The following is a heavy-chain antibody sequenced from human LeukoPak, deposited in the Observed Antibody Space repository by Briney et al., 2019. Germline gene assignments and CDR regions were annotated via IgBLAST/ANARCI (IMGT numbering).Heavy chain of an antibody. CDR3: ARSSSSGWYYFDY. J-gene: IGHJ4*02. CDR1: GYTFTSYA. D-gene: IGHD6-19*01. V-gene: IGHV1-45*02. CDR2: ITPFNGNT. Sequence: SVKVSCKASGYTFTSYAMHWVRQAPGQALEWMGWITPFNGNTNYAQKFQDRVTITRDRSMSTAYMELSSLRSEDTAMYYCARSSSSGWYYFDYWGQGTLVTVSS.